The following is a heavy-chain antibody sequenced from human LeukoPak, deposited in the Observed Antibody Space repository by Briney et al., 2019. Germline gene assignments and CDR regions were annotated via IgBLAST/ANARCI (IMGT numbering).Heavy chain of an antibody. Sequence: PGGSLRLSCAASGFTFSSYSMNWVRQAPGKGLEWVSSISSSSSTIYYADSVKGRFTISRDNAKNSLYLQMNSLRAEDTAVYYCARDQSAVGAPFDYWGQGTLVTVSS. J-gene: IGHJ4*02. CDR3: ARDQSAVGAPFDY. CDR2: ISSSSSTI. D-gene: IGHD1-26*01. V-gene: IGHV3-21*04. CDR1: GFTFSSYS.